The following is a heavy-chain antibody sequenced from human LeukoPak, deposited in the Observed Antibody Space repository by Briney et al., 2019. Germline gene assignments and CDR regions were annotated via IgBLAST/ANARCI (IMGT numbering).Heavy chain of an antibody. V-gene: IGHV3-66*01. CDR1: GFTVSSNY. D-gene: IGHD5-24*01. Sequence: GGSLRLSCAASGFTVSSNYMSWVRQAPGKGLEWVSLIYSGGSTYYADSVQGRFTISRDNSKNTLCLQMNSLRAGDTAVYYCASRDKGYYYGMDVWGQGTTVTVSS. J-gene: IGHJ6*02. CDR3: ASRDKGYYYGMDV. CDR2: IYSGGST.